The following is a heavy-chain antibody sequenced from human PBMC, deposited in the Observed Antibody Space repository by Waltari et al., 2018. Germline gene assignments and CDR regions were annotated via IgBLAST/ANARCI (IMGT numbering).Heavy chain of an antibody. CDR2: IRTRSHGGTT. V-gene: IGHV3-49*03. CDR1: EFTFDAYA. J-gene: IGHJ3*02. CDR3: TRVSTVPAAADAFDI. Sequence: EVQVVESGGDLVQPGRSLRLSCIGSEFTFDAYAMSWFRRAPGKGLEWVGLIRTRSHGGTTEYAASVKGRFSISRNDFRRIAYLQMNSLKTEDTAVYYCTRVSTVPAAADAFDIWGQGTMVTVSS. D-gene: IGHD2-2*01.